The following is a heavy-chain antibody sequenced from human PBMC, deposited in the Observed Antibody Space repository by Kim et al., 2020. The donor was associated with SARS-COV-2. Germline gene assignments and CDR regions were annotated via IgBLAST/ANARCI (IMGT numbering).Heavy chain of an antibody. CDR2: FDPEDGET. D-gene: IGHD6-13*01. CDR3: ATGGAAAGTGYYYYYGMDV. Sequence: ASVKVSCKVSGYTLTELSMHWVRQAPGKGLEWMGGFDPEDGETIYAQKFQGRVTMTEDTSTDTAYMELSSLRSEDTAVYYCATGGAAAGTGYYYYYGMDVWGQGTTVTVSS. CDR1: GYTLTELS. J-gene: IGHJ6*02. V-gene: IGHV1-24*01.